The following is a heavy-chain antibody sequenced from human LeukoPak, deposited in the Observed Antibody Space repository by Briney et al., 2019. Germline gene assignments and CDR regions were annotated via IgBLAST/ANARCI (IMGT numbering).Heavy chain of an antibody. CDR3: ARGFRNGPFDC. CDR2: INRNGGST. D-gene: IGHD2-8*01. V-gene: IGHV3-20*04. Sequence: GGSLRLSCEASGFTFDDYGMSWVRQPPGKGLEWVSGINRNGGSTDYADSAKGRFTISRDNAKNSHFLQMNSLRVEDTALYYCARGFRNGPFDCWGQGTLVTVSS. J-gene: IGHJ4*02. CDR1: GFTFDDYG.